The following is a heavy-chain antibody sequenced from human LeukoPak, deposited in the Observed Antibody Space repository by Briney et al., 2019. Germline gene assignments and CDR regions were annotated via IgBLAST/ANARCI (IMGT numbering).Heavy chain of an antibody. D-gene: IGHD4-11*01. CDR2: IWNDGSNR. J-gene: IGHJ4*02. CDR1: GFTFSHYG. CDR3: SKDAERGLDYSNYLEY. V-gene: IGHV3-33*06. Sequence: GSLRLSCVASGFTFSHYGMHWVRQAPGKGLEWVAVIWNDGSNRYYADSVKGRFTISRDNSKNTVYLQMNSLRDAETSVYYCSKDAERGLDYSNYLEYWGQGTLVTVSS.